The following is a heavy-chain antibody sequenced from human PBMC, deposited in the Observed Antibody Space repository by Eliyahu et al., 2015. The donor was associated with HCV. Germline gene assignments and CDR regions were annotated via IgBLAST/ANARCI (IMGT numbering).Heavy chain of an antibody. CDR2: IIPILGIA. CDR1: GGXFSSYA. J-gene: IGHJ5*02. Sequence: QVQLVQSGAEVKKPGSSVKVSCKASGGXFSSYASSWVRQAPGQGLEWMGRIIPILGIANYAQKFQGRVTITADKSTSTAYMELSSLRSEDTAVYYCARDSHDFWSGYYPNWFDPWGQGTLVTVSS. CDR3: ARDSHDFWSGYYPNWFDP. V-gene: IGHV1-69*04. D-gene: IGHD3-3*01.